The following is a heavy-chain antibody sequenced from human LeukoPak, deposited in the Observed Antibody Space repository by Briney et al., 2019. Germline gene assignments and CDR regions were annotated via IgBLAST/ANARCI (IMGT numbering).Heavy chain of an antibody. CDR3: TRTYSSGWWYFDY. CDR2: IYTSGST. CDR1: GGSISSGSYY. D-gene: IGHD6-19*01. V-gene: IGHV4-61*02. J-gene: IGHJ4*02. Sequence: SQTLSLTCTVSGGSISSGSYYWSWIRQPAGKGLEWIGRIYTSGSTNYNPSLKSRVTISVDTSKNQFSLKLSSVTAADTAVYYCTRTYSSGWWYFDYWGQGTLVTVSS.